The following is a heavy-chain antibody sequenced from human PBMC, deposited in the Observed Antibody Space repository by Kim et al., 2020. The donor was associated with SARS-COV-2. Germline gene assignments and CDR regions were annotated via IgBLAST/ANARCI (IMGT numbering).Heavy chain of an antibody. Sequence: GGSLRLSCAASGFTFSSYSMNWVRQAPGKGLEWVSYISSSSSTIYYADSVKGRFTISRDNAKNSLYLQMNSLRDEDTAVYYCARDMDGGYYDILTGYFGPSSLVYWGQGPLVTVSS. CDR3: ARDMDGGYYDILTGYFGPSSLVY. CDR2: ISSSSSTI. J-gene: IGHJ4*02. V-gene: IGHV3-48*02. CDR1: GFTFSSYS. D-gene: IGHD3-9*01.